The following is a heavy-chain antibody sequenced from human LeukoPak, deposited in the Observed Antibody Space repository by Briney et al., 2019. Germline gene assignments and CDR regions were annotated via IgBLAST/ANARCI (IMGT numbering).Heavy chain of an antibody. J-gene: IGHJ4*02. CDR3: VKDSPPRYSGSPPAY. CDR2: INKDGGEK. Sequence: GGSLRLSCAASGFTFSSYWMSWVRQTPGKGLEGVANINKDGGEKYYVDSVKGRFTISRDNAKISLYLQMNCLRADDTAVNYCVKDSPPRYSGSPPAYWGQGTLVTVSS. CDR1: GFTFSSYW. V-gene: IGHV3-7*03. D-gene: IGHD1-26*01.